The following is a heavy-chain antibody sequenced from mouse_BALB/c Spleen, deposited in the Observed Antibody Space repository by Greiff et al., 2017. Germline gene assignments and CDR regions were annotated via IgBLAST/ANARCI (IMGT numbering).Heavy chain of an antibody. CDR3: ARDYGSRFYFDY. CDR1: GYSFTGYF. D-gene: IGHD1-1*01. CDR2: INPYNGDT. Sequence: VQLKQSGPELVKPGASVKISCKASGYSFTGYFMNWVMQSHGKSLEWIGRINPYNGDTFYNQKFKGKATLTVDKSSSTAHMELRSLASEDSAVYYCARDYGSRFYFDYWGQGTTLTVSS. V-gene: IGHV1-20*02. J-gene: IGHJ2*01.